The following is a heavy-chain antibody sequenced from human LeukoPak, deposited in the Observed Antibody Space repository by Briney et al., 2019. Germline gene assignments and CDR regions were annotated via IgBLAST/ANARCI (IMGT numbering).Heavy chain of an antibody. CDR3: AKDLFYCSSASCDVPGGYHYVY. Sequence: GGSLRLSCAASGFTFRIYAMSWVRQAPGKGLEWVSAISGSSGNIYYADSVKGRFTISRDNSKNTLYLQMNILRAEDTAVYYWAKDLFYCSSASCDVPGGYHYVYWGLGTLVTVSS. CDR2: ISGSSGNI. J-gene: IGHJ4*02. CDR1: GFTFRIYA. D-gene: IGHD2-2*01. V-gene: IGHV3-23*01.